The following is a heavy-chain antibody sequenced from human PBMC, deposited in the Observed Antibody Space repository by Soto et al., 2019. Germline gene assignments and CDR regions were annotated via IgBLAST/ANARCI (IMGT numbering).Heavy chain of an antibody. J-gene: IGHJ4*02. Sequence: EVQLLESGGGLVQPGGSLRLSCAASGFTFSSYAMSWVRQAPGKGLEWVSGISGSGGSTYYADSVKGRFTISRDNSKNTRCLQMNSLRAEDTAVYYCAKAHSGYVWGRYYFDYWGQGTLVTVSS. D-gene: IGHD5-12*01. CDR3: AKAHSGYVWGRYYFDY. CDR1: GFTFSSYA. V-gene: IGHV3-23*01. CDR2: ISGSGGST.